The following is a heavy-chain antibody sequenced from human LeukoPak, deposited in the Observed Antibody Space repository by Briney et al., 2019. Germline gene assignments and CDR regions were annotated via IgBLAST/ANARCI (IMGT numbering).Heavy chain of an antibody. CDR1: GFTLRQYW. D-gene: IGHD3-10*01. CDR3: ARSGRGVDSFYFYMDV. J-gene: IGHJ6*03. CDR2: IKHVGSENQDGSEK. Sequence: VVSLTLSCAASGFTLRQYWMSWVRQAPGKGLEWVANIKHVGSENQDGSEKNYVDSVKGRFTISRDNAKNSLYLQMNSLRAEDTAVYYCARSGRGVDSFYFYMDVWGKGTTVTVSS. V-gene: IGHV3-7*01.